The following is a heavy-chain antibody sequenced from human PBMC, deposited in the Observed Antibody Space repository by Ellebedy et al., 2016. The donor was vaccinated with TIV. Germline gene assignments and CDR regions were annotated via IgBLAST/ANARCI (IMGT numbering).Heavy chain of an antibody. D-gene: IGHD2-21*02. V-gene: IGHV4-59*08. Sequence: MPSETLSLTFTVPGGSISSYYCNWIRQPPGTGMAWRGYIYDIGRTNYNPSLKRPVTMSLDTSKNQFSLNLSGGSAADSAVYCCAGSWPPVTGQYYGLDGWGQGTTVTVSS. CDR3: AGSWPPVTGQYYGLDG. CDR2: IYDIGRT. J-gene: IGHJ6*02. CDR1: GGSISSYY.